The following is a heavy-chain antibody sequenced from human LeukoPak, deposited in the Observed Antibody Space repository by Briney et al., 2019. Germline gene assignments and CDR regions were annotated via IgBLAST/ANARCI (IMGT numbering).Heavy chain of an antibody. CDR1: GFTFSSYS. J-gene: IGHJ3*02. CDR3: AREMDCSSTSCPPPAFDI. Sequence: PGGSLRLSCAASGFTFSSYSMNWVRQAPGKGLEWVSYISSSSSTIYYADSVKGRFTISRDNGKNSLYLQMNSLRDEDTAVYYCAREMDCSSTSCPPPAFDIWGQGTMVTVSS. CDR2: ISSSSSTI. V-gene: IGHV3-48*02. D-gene: IGHD2-2*01.